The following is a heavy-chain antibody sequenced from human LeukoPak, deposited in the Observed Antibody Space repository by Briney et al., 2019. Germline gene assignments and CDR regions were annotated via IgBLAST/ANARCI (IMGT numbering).Heavy chain of an antibody. J-gene: IGHJ4*02. CDR3: ARGHGGNSRVWYYFDY. CDR2: ICYSGST. CDR1: GGSISSGGYY. V-gene: IGHV4-31*03. D-gene: IGHD4-23*01. Sequence: PSQTLSLTCTVSGGSISSGGYYWSWIRQHPGKGLEWIGYICYSGSTYYNPSLKSRFTISVDTSKNEFSLKLSSVTAADTAVYYCARGHGGNSRVWYYFDYWGQGTLVTVSS.